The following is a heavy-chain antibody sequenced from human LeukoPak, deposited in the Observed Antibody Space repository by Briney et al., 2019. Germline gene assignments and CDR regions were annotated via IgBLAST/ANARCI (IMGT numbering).Heavy chain of an antibody. Sequence: SETLSLTCSVSDVSISSSYWSWIRQPPGKGLEWIGYIYYSGSTNYNPSLKSRVTISVDTSKNQFSLKLSSVTAADTAVYYCARSGYSYGHFDYWGQGTLVTVSS. J-gene: IGHJ4*02. V-gene: IGHV4-59*08. CDR3: ARSGYSYGHFDY. D-gene: IGHD5-18*01. CDR1: DVSISSSY. CDR2: IYYSGST.